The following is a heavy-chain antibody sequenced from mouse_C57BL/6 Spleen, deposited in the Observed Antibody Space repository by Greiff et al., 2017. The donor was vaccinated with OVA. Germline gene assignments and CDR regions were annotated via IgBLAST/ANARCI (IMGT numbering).Heavy chain of an antibody. J-gene: IGHJ3*01. CDR2: IHPNSGST. CDR1: FSPFTSYW. CDR3: ARSGSAWFAY. Sequence: FSFPSSFSPFTSYWIPFFPPRPGQVLDLLGMIHPNSGSTNYNEKFKSKATLTVDKSSSTAYMQLSSLTSEDSAVYYCARSGSAWFAYWGQGTLVTVSA. V-gene: IGHV1-64*01. D-gene: IGHD3-1*01.